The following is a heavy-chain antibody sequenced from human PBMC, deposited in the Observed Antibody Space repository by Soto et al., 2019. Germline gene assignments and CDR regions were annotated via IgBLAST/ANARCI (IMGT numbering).Heavy chain of an antibody. CDR3: AKVLSSYYGWFDP. CDR2: IYSSGET. Sequence: PSETLCITCTFCSESISVLYWGWMRQPAGKGLEWIGRIYSSGETNYNPSLTGRVIMSLDTSKNQFSLNLTSVRAEDSAVYFCAKVLSSYYGWFDPWGLGTLVPVSS. CDR1: SESISVLY. J-gene: IGHJ5*02. V-gene: IGHV4-4*07. D-gene: IGHD3-22*01.